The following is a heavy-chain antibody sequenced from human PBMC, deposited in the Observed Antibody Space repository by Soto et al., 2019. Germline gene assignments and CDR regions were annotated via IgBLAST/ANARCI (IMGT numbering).Heavy chain of an antibody. CDR2: IIPVFGTT. CDR3: ARGGSPYVWFNEF. Sequence: QEQLVQSAPEVKKPGSSVKVSCKASGDIFSSYAISWVRQAPGQGLEWLGGIIPVFGTTNYAEKFQGRVTITADESTNTAYMELSSLRSGDTAMYYCARGGSPYVWFNEFWGQGTLVTVSS. D-gene: IGHD3-16*01. J-gene: IGHJ4*02. CDR1: GDIFSSYA. V-gene: IGHV1-69*01.